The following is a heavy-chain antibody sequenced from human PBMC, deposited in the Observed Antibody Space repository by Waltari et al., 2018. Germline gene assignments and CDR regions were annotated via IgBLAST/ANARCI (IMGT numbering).Heavy chain of an antibody. CDR1: GFIFSRHW. V-gene: IGHV3-7*01. D-gene: IGHD3-16*01. Sequence: EVQLVESGGGLVQPGGSLTLSCAASGFIFSRHWMSWVRQAPGEGPEWVANMNEDGSDIYYVESVKGRFSISRDNAKNSLYLQMNSLGADDTAIYYCARDMGIYTNYVTYWGQGTLVTVSS. CDR2: MNEDGSDI. J-gene: IGHJ4*02. CDR3: ARDMGIYTNYVTY.